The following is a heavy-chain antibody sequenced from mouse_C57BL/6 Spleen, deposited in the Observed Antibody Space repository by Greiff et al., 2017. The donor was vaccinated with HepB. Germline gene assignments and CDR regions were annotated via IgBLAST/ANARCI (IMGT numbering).Heavy chain of an antibody. Sequence: VKLEESGPGLVAPSQSLSITCTVSGFSLTSYGVHWVRQPPGKGLEWLVVIWSDGSTTYNSALKSRLSISKDNSKSQVFLKMNSLQTDDTAMYYCARHEPRYYAMDYWGQGTSVTVSS. CDR1: GFSLTSYG. V-gene: IGHV2-6-1*01. CDR3: ARHEPRYYAMDY. CDR2: IWSDGST. J-gene: IGHJ4*01.